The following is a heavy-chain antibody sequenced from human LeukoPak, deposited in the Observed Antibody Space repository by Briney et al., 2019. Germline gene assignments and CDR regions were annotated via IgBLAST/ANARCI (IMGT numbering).Heavy chain of an antibody. CDR1: GDSISGSKW. J-gene: IGHJ4*02. Sequence: SGTLSPTCAVSGDSISGSKWWSWVRPPPGKGLEWIGEIYHSGSTNYNPSLKSRATISVDKSRNQFSLKLNSVTAADTAVYYCARNSGNSDVDYWGQGTLVTVSS. CDR3: ARNSGNSDVDY. CDR2: IYHSGST. V-gene: IGHV4-4*02. D-gene: IGHD4-23*01.